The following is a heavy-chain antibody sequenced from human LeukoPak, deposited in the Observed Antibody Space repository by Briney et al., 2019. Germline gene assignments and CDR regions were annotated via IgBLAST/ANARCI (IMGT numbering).Heavy chain of an antibody. CDR3: ATAAVEGSPFDY. Sequence: ASVKVSCKVSGYTLTELSMHWVRQAPGKGLEWIGGFDPEDGETIYAQKFQGRVTMTEDTSTDTAYMELSSLRSEDTAVYYCATAAVEGSPFDYWGQGTLVTVSS. CDR1: GYTLTELS. D-gene: IGHD1-26*01. CDR2: FDPEDGET. J-gene: IGHJ4*02. V-gene: IGHV1-24*01.